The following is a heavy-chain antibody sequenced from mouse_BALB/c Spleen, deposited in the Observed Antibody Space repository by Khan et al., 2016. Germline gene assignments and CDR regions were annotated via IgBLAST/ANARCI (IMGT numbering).Heavy chain of an antibody. Sequence: EVELVESGGGLVKPGGSPKLSCAASGFTFSSYAMSWVRQTPEKRLEWVATISSGGSYTYYPASVKGRFTISRDNAKNTLYLQRSSRRCEDTAMYYCARRRYYGSSGYFDVWGAGTTVTVSS. CDR2: ISSGGSYT. J-gene: IGHJ1*01. CDR1: GFTFSSYA. V-gene: IGHV5-9-3*01. D-gene: IGHD1-1*01. CDR3: ARRRYYGSSGYFDV.